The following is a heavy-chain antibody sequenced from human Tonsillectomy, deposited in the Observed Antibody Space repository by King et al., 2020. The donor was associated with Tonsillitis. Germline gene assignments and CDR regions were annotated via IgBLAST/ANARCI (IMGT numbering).Heavy chain of an antibody. J-gene: IGHJ4*02. D-gene: IGHD6-13*01. CDR1: GFTFSTYA. CDR3: EKQKGPAAGIDY. Sequence: VQLVESGGGLVHPGGSLKLSCTASGFTFSTYAMSWVRQAPGKGLEWVSVIYSGGSSTHYSDSVKGRFTISRDNSKNTLYLQMNSLRTKDTAVYSCEKQKGPAAGIDYWGQGTLVTVSS. V-gene: IGHV3-23*03. CDR2: IYSGGSST.